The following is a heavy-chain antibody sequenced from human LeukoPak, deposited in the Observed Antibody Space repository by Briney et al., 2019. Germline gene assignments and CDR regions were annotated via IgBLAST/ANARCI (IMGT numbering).Heavy chain of an antibody. J-gene: IGHJ4*02. CDR1: GYTFTNYW. Sequence: GESLKISCKGSGYTFTNYWIAWVRQMPGKGLEWMGIIYPGDSDTRYSPSFQGQVTLSADKSISTAFLQWSSLEASDTAMYYCARTYRSSDPFDYWGQGTQVTVSS. D-gene: IGHD6-6*01. CDR3: ARTYRSSDPFDY. CDR2: IYPGDSDT. V-gene: IGHV5-51*01.